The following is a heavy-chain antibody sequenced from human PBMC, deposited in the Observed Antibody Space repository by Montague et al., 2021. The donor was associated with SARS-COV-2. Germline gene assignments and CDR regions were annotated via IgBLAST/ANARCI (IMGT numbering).Heavy chain of an antibody. D-gene: IGHD6-19*01. V-gene: IGHV6-1*01. CDR2: TYYRSKWYY. Sequence: CAISGDSVSSNSAAWNWIRQSPSRGLEWLGRTYYRSKWYYEYAVSLKSRITINPDTSKNQFSLHVKSMTPEDTAVYYCALAVAGRRGYDYWGQGTLVTVSS. CDR3: ALAVAGRRGYDY. J-gene: IGHJ4*02. CDR1: GDSVSSNSAA.